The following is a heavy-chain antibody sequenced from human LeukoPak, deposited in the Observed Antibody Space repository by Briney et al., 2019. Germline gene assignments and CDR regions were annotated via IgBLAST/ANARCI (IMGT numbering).Heavy chain of an antibody. V-gene: IGHV3-30*18. J-gene: IGHJ6*02. CDR1: GFSFSSYG. Sequence: GGSLRLSCAASGFSFSSYGMHWVRQAPGKGLEWVAVLSYDGSNKYYADSVKGRFTISRDNSKNTLYLQMNSLRAEDTAVYYCAKDQGGNYYGMDVWGQGTTVTVSS. CDR2: LSYDGSNK. CDR3: AKDQGGNYYGMDV.